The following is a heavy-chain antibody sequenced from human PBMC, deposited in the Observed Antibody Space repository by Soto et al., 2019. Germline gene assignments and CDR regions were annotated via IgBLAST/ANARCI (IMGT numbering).Heavy chain of an antibody. Sequence: PGESLKISCKVSGNTFPAYWIGWVRQMPGKGLEWMGVIFPGDFDTRYGPSFQGQVTISADKSATTAYLHWSSLKASDSAIYYCARLAYIVTPLSHPTGPFDTWGQGTLVAVSS. CDR3: ARLAYIVTPLSHPTGPFDT. V-gene: IGHV5-51*01. D-gene: IGHD2-21*01. CDR2: IFPGDFDT. J-gene: IGHJ4*02. CDR1: GNTFPAYW.